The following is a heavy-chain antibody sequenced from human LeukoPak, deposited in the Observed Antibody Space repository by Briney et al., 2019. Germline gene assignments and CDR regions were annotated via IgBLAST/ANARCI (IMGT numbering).Heavy chain of an antibody. Sequence: GRSLRLSCAASGFTFSNFGMHWVRQPPGKGLEWVALIWFDGSKRYSADSVKGRFTISRDNSKNTLFLQMNSVRAEDTAVYYCARDSLSYITSAPDVWGQGTMVTVSS. D-gene: IGHD1-20*01. CDR1: GFTFSNFG. J-gene: IGHJ3*01. CDR3: ARDSLSYITSAPDV. CDR2: IWFDGSKR. V-gene: IGHV3-33*01.